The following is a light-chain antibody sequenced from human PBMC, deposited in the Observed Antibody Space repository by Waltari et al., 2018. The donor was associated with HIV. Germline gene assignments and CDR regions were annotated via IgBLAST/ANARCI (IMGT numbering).Light chain of an antibody. CDR2: GAS. J-gene: IGKJ1*01. Sequence: ETVMTQSPGTLSVSPGGRATLSCRASQNVFSELAWYHQKPGPPPRLLIFGASKRATGVPARFSGSGSGTEYTLTITSLQTEDYGLYHCQQYKTWPLTFGQGTRVEIK. CDR1: QNVFSE. CDR3: QQYKTWPLT. V-gene: IGKV3-15*01.